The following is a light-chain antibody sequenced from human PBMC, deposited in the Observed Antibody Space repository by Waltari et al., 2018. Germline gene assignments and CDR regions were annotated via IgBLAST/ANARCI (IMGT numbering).Light chain of an antibody. V-gene: IGKV1-9*01. J-gene: IGKJ3*01. CDR3: QQLNSYPLT. CDR2: ATS. Sequence: DIQLTQSPSFLSASVGDRVTITCRAGQDIRSYLAWYQQKPGKAPKLLIYATSTLQSGVPSRFRGSGSGTEFTLTISSLQPEDSATYYCQQLNSYPLTFGPGTKVDIK. CDR1: QDIRSY.